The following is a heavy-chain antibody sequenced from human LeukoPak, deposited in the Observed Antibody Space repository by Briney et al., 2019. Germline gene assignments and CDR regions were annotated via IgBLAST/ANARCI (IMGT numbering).Heavy chain of an antibody. D-gene: IGHD7-27*01. CDR3: ARQGSLGTWFDP. CDR2: INPNSGST. CDR1: GYTFTGYY. Sequence: ASVKVSCKASGYTFTGYYMQWVRQAPGQGLEWMGRINPNSGSTDYAQNFQGRVTMTRDTSISTVYMELSSLKSNDTAVYYCARQGSLGTWFDPWGQGTLVTVSP. V-gene: IGHV1-2*06. J-gene: IGHJ5*02.